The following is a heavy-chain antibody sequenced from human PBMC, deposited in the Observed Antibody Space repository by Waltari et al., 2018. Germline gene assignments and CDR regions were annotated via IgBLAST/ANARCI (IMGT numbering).Heavy chain of an antibody. D-gene: IGHD2-15*01. V-gene: IGHV4-4*02. CDR2: VHGSGRS. CDR1: GDSMRSTYW. J-gene: IGHJ5*02. CDR3: ARDRGRGLYLDT. Sequence: QLQLQESGPGLVKPSGTLSLSCAVSGDSMRSTYWWSWVRQSPQKGLEWIGQVHGSGRSNYSPSFASRVTVSLDTSNNQFSLKVTAATAADTAVYYCARDRGRGLYLDTWGPGTLVTVSP.